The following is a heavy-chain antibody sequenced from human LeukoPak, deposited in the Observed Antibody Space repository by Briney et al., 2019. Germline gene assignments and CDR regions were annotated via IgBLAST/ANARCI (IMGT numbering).Heavy chain of an antibody. CDR2: INHSGST. D-gene: IGHD2-2*01. CDR3: ARQKIVVVPAATGNWFDP. V-gene: IGHV4-34*01. CDR1: GGSFSGYY. Sequence: SETLSLTCAVYGGSFSGYYWSWIRHPPGKGLEWIGEINHSGSTNYNPSLKSRVTISVDTSKNQFSLKLSSVTAADTAVYYCARQKIVVVPAATGNWFDPWGQGTLVTVSS. J-gene: IGHJ5*02.